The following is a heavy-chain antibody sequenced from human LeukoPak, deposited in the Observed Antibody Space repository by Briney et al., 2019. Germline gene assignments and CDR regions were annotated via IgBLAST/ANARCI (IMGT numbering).Heavy chain of an antibody. J-gene: IGHJ4*02. CDR1: GFTFSSYS. V-gene: IGHV3-48*01. CDR3: ASESESCVVSTSFDY. CDR2: ISSSSSTI. Sequence: QPGGSLRLSCAASGFTFSSYSMNWVRQAPGKGLEWVSYISSSSSTIYYADSVKGRFTISRDNAKNSLYLQMNSLRAEDTAVYYCASESESCVVSTSFDYWGQGTLVTVSS. D-gene: IGHD2-21*01.